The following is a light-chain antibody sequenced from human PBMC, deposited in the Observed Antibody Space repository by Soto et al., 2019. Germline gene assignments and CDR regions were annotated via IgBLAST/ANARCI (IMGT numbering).Light chain of an antibody. CDR3: SSCTSSHTHYV. CDR1: SSDVGGYNY. Sequence: QSVLTQPASVSGSPGQSITISCTGTSSDVGGYNYVSWYQQHPGKAPKLMIYDVSDRPSGVSNRFSGSKSGNTASLTISGLQAEDEADYYCSSCTSSHTHYVXGTGTKVTVL. J-gene: IGLJ1*01. V-gene: IGLV2-14*01. CDR2: DVS.